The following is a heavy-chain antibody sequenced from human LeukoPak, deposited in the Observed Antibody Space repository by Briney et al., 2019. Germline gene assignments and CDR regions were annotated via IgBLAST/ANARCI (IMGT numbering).Heavy chain of an antibody. D-gene: IGHD2-8*01. CDR2: ISYDGSNK. CDR1: GFTFSSFA. Sequence: GGSLRLSCAASGFTFSSFAMHWVRQAPGKGLVWVAVISYDGSNKYYADSVKGRFTISRDNSKNTLYLQMNSLRAEDTAVYYCASMYFSQYLQHWGQGTLVTVSS. V-gene: IGHV3-30-3*01. CDR3: ASMYFSQYLQH. J-gene: IGHJ1*01.